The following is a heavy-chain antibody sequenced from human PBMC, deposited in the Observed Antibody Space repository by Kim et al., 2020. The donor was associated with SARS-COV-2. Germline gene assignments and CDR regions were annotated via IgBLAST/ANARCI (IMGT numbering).Heavy chain of an antibody. J-gene: IGHJ4*02. V-gene: IGHV1-18*01. Sequence: ASVKVSCKASGYTFTSYGISWVRQAPGQGLEWMGWISAYNGNTNYAQKLQGRVTMTTDTSTSTAYMELRSLRSDDTAVYYCARSRGYSYGWKVQGEYYFDYWGQGTLVTVSS. CDR1: GYTFTSYG. CDR2: ISAYNGNT. CDR3: ARSRGYSYGWKVQGEYYFDY. D-gene: IGHD5-18*01.